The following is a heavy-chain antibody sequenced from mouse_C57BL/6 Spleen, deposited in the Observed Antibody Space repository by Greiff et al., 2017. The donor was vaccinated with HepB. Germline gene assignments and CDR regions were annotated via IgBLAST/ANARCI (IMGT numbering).Heavy chain of an antibody. V-gene: IGHV1-20*01. CDR2: INPYNGDT. CDR3: ARADDGYIWYFDV. CDR1: GYSFTGYF. D-gene: IGHD2-3*01. Sequence: EVQLQESGPELVKPGDSVKISCKASGYSFTGYFMNWVMQSHGKSLEWIGRINPYNGDTFYNQKFKGKATLTVDKSSSTAHMELRSLTSEDSAVYYCARADDGYIWYFDVWGTGTTVTVSS. J-gene: IGHJ1*03.